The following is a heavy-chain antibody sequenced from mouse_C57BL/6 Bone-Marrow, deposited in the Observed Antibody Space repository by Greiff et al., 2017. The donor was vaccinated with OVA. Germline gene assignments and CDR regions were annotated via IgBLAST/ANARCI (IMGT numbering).Heavy chain of an antibody. CDR3: ARARTAPDV. D-gene: IGHD3-2*01. Sequence: SGAELVKPGASVKLSCKASGYTFTSYWMHWVKQRPGQGLEWIGMIHPNSGNTNYNEKFKSKATLTVDKSSSTAYMQLSSLTSEDSAVYVCARARTAPDVWGTGTTVTVSS. CDR2: IHPNSGNT. J-gene: IGHJ1*03. CDR1: GYTFTSYW. V-gene: IGHV1-64*01.